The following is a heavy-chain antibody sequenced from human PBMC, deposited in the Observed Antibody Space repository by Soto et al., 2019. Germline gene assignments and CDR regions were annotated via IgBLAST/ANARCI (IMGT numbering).Heavy chain of an antibody. CDR1: GGSISSSSYY. V-gene: IGHV4-39*01. Sequence: SETLSLTCTVSGGSISSSSYYWGWIRQPPGKGLEWIGSIYYSGSPYYNPSLKSRVTISVDTSKNQFSLKLSSVTAADTAVYYCARVKGAVTMIVVVMPYFDYWGQGTLVTVSS. CDR3: ARVKGAVTMIVVVMPYFDY. J-gene: IGHJ4*02. CDR2: IYYSGSP. D-gene: IGHD3-22*01.